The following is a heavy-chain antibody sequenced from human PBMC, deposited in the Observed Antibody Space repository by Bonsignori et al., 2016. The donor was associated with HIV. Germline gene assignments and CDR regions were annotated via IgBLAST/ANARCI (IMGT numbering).Heavy chain of an antibody. V-gene: IGHV2-26*02. J-gene: IGHJ4*02. D-gene: IGHD5-18*01. CDR3: ARIRTAMVFGDY. Sequence: WIRQPPGKALEWLAHIFSNDEKSYSTSLKSRLTISKDTSKSQVVLTMTNMDPVDTATYYCARIRTAMVFGDYWGQGTLVTVSS. CDR2: IFSNDEK.